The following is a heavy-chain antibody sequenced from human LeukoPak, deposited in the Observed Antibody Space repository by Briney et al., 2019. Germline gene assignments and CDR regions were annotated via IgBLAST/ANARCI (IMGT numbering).Heavy chain of an antibody. CDR2: ISPSDGNT. D-gene: IGHD4-17*01. CDR3: AKDSSVPYGITD. Sequence: PGGSLRLSCAASGFTFSKYAMSWVRPAPGKGLEWVSAISPSDGNTFYARSVRGRFTISRDNSKNTLSLQMHSLRAEDTALYYCAKDSSVPYGITDWGQGTLVTVSS. J-gene: IGHJ4*02. CDR1: GFTFSKYA. V-gene: IGHV3-23*01.